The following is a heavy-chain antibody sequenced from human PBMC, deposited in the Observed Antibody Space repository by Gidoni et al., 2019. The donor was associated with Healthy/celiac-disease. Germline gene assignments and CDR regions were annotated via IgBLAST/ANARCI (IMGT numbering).Heavy chain of an antibody. Sequence: EVQLLESGGGLVQPGGSLRLSCAASGFTFSSYAMSWVPQAPGQGLEWVSAISGSGGSTYYADSVKGRFTISRDNSKNTQYLQMNSLRAEDTAVYYCAKVRKADYYGSGRLGYWGQGTLVTVSS. CDR3: AKVRKADYYGSGRLGY. J-gene: IGHJ4*02. V-gene: IGHV3-23*01. D-gene: IGHD3-10*01. CDR1: GFTFSSYA. CDR2: ISGSGGST.